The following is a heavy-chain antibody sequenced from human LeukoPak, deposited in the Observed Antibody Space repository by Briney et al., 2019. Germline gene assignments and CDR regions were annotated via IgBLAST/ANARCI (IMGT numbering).Heavy chain of an antibody. V-gene: IGHV3-11*04. CDR3: ARVRRFPIYFDP. Sequence: GGSLRVSCAASGFTFSDFYMSWIRQAPGKGLQWVSYISSSYNTIYYADSVKGRFTISRDNANNSLFLQMNSLRAEDTAVYYCARVRRFPIYFDPWGQGTLVTVSS. CDR1: GFTFSDFY. CDR2: ISSSYNTI. J-gene: IGHJ5*02. D-gene: IGHD3-10*01.